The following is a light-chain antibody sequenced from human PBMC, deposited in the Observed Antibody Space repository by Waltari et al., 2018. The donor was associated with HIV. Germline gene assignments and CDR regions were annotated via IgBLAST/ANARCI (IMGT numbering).Light chain of an antibody. J-gene: IGKJ5*01. V-gene: IGKV3-20*01. CDR3: QQYGSSPLT. Sequence: DIVLTQSPGTLSLSPGERATLSCRASQSVRNNYLVWYQKKPGQAPRLLIYGASSRATGIPDRFSGSGSGTDFTLTISRLEPEDFAMFYCQQYGSSPLTFGQGTRLEIK. CDR1: QSVRNNY. CDR2: GAS.